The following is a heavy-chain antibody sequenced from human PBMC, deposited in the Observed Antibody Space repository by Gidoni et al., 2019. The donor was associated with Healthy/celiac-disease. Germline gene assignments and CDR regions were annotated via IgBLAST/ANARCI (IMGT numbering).Heavy chain of an antibody. CDR3: ARGYYGSGFDP. J-gene: IGHJ5*02. Sequence: QVQLQQRGAGLLKPSETLSLTCAVYGGSFSGYYWSWIRQPPGKGLEWIGEINHSGSTNYNPSLKSRVTISVDTSKNQFSLKLSSVTAADTAVYYCARGYYGSGFDPWGQGTLVTVSS. CDR2: INHSGST. V-gene: IGHV4-34*01. CDR1: GGSFSGYY. D-gene: IGHD3-10*01.